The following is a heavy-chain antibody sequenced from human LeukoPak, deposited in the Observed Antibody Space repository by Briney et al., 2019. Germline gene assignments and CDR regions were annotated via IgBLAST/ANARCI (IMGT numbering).Heavy chain of an antibody. Sequence: SETLSLTCAVYGGSFSGYYWSWIRQPPGKGLEWIGEINHSGSTNYNPSLKSRVTISVDTSKNQFSLKLSSVTAADTAAYYCARMEYDRGYYFDYWGQGTLVTVSS. CDR2: INHSGST. J-gene: IGHJ4*02. D-gene: IGHD3-22*01. CDR1: GGSFSGYY. CDR3: ARMEYDRGYYFDY. V-gene: IGHV4-34*01.